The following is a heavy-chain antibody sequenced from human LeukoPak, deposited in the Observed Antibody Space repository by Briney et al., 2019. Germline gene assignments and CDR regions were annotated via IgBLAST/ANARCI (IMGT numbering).Heavy chain of an antibody. V-gene: IGHV1-18*01. J-gene: IGHJ4*02. CDR2: ISAYNGNT. Sequence: ASVKVSCKASGYTFTSYGISWARQAPGQGLEWMGWISAYNGNTNYAQKLQGRVTMTTDTSTSTAYMELRSLRSDDTAVYYCARTRYCSGGSCLDYWGQGTLVTVSS. D-gene: IGHD2-15*01. CDR3: ARTRYCSGGSCLDY. CDR1: GYTFTSYG.